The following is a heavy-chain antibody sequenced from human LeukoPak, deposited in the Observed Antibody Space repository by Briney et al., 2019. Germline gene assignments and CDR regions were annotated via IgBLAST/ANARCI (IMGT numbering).Heavy chain of an antibody. J-gene: IGHJ4*02. CDR3: AKVRSGSYYYFDY. D-gene: IGHD1-26*01. CDR1: GFTFSDYY. Sequence: GGSLRLSCAASGFTFSDYYMSWIRQAPGKGLEWVSYISSSGSTIYYADSVKGRFTISRDNAKNSLYLQMNSLRAEDTAVYYCAKVRSGSYYYFDYWGQGTLVTVSS. V-gene: IGHV3-11*01. CDR2: ISSSGSTI.